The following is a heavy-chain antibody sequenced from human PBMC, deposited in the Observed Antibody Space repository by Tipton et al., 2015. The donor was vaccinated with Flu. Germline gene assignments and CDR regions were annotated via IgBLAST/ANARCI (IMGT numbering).Heavy chain of an antibody. V-gene: IGHV1-18*01. CDR2: VSGYNGDT. J-gene: IGHJ6*02. D-gene: IGHD1-26*01. CDR1: GYTFSNYG. CDR3: ARDRGSYNIHLEYHYYYGMDV. Sequence: LVQSGAEVKKPGASVKVSCKASGYTFSNYGVTWVRQAPGQGLEWMGWVSGYNGDTNYAEKVQGRVTMTTDTSTNTAYMELRSLKSDDTAMYYCARDRGSYNIHLEYHYYYGMDVWGQGTTVTVSS.